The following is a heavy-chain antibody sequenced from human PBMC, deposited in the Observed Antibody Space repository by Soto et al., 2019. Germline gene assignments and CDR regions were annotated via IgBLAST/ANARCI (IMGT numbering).Heavy chain of an antibody. Sequence: EVQLVESGGGLVQPGGSLRLSCAASGFTFSSYSMNWVRQAPGKGLEWVSSISSSSSYIYYADSVKGRFTISRDNAKNSLYLQMNSLRAEDTAVYYCARDDSGYDFEYYYYYMDVWGKGTTVTVSS. J-gene: IGHJ6*03. V-gene: IGHV3-21*01. CDR2: ISSSSSYI. D-gene: IGHD5-12*01. CDR3: ARDDSGYDFEYYYYYMDV. CDR1: GFTFSSYS.